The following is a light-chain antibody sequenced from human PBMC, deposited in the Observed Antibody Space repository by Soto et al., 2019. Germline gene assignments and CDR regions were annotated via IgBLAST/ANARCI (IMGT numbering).Light chain of an antibody. V-gene: IGLV1-40*01. CDR2: GNS. CDR3: QSYDSSLSGWV. Sequence: HSVLTQPPSVSGAPGQRVTISCTGSSSNIGAGYDVHWYHQLPGTAPKLLIYGNSNRPSGVPDRFSGSKSGTSASLAITGLQAEDEADYYCQSYDSSLSGWVFGGGTKLTVL. CDR1: SSNIGAGYD. J-gene: IGLJ3*02.